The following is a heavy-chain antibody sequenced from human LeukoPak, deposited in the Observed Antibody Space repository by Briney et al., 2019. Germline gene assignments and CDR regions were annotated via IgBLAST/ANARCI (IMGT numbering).Heavy chain of an antibody. V-gene: IGHV3-48*04. Sequence: GALRLSCAASGFTFSSYSMNWVRQAPRKGLEWVSYISNSSSTIYYADSVKGRFTISRDNAKNSLYLQMNSLRAEDTAVYYCARAGNMTTVTHNWFDPWGQGSLVTDSS. CDR1: GFTFSSYS. CDR3: ARAGNMTTVTHNWFDP. CDR2: ISNSSSTI. J-gene: IGHJ5*02. D-gene: IGHD4-17*01.